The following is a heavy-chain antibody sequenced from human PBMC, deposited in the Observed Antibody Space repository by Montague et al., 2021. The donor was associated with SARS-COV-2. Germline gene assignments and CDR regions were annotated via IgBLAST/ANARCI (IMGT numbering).Heavy chain of an antibody. Sequence: SLRLSCAASGFIFDDYGMNWVRQAPGKGLEWVPGINWNGDTTRYADSLRGRFTISRDNAKQSLYLQMNSLRVDDTAFYYCARLGDSGAYGAPGGYWGRGTLVTVS. CDR3: ARLGDSGAYGAPGGY. J-gene: IGHJ4*02. CDR1: GFIFDDYG. CDR2: INWNGDTT. V-gene: IGHV3-20*04. D-gene: IGHD3-22*01.